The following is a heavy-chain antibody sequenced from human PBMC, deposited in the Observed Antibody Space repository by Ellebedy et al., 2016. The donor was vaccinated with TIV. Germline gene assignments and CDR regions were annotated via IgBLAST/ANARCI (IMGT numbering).Heavy chain of an antibody. CDR2: ISSSGEFT. Sequence: GGSLRLSCAVSGFKLSDYYMTWIRQAPGKGLEWISYISSSGEFTSYADSVRGRFIFSKDNANNSLSLQMNSLTADDTAVYYCARDLRQYSSSWHPWGQGSLVTVSS. V-gene: IGHV3-11*01. CDR1: GFKLSDYY. D-gene: IGHD6-13*01. J-gene: IGHJ5*02. CDR3: ARDLRQYSSSWHP.